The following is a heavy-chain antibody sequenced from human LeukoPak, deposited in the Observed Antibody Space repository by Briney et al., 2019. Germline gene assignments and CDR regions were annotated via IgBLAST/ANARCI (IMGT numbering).Heavy chain of an antibody. CDR3: ARTDFDWSPFDP. D-gene: IGHD3-9*01. V-gene: IGHV1-69*13. Sequence: ASVKVSCKASGGTFSSYAISWVRQAPGQGLEWMGGIIPIFGTANYAQKFQGRVTITADESTSTAYMELSSLRSEYTAVYYCARTDFDWSPFDPWGQGTLVTVSS. J-gene: IGHJ5*02. CDR2: IIPIFGTA. CDR1: GGTFSSYA.